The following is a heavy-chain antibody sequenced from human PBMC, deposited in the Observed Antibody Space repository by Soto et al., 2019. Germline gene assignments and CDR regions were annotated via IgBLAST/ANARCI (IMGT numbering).Heavy chain of an antibody. D-gene: IGHD6-13*01. CDR1: VFDIRSYS. CDR3: ARVQPQLGQHWFGA. V-gene: IGHV3-21*01. Sequence: GVSVRPLYGASVFDIRSYSSRCIRQAPGKRVEWVSSXXSXXSXXXXXDXXXGRFTISRDNAKSSLYLQMSSLRAEDTAVYYCARVQPQLGQHWFGAWAQGTLVTSS. J-gene: IGHJ5*02. CDR2: XXSXXSXX.